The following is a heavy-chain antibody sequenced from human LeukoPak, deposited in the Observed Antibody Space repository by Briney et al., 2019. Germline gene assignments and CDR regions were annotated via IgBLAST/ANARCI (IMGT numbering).Heavy chain of an antibody. D-gene: IGHD1-26*01. CDR3: ARDPYSGAYYEGYYYYYMDI. V-gene: IGHV3-21*01. Sequence: PGGSLRLSCAAPGFTFSNYNMNWVRQAPGKGLEWISSITSSSSYKFYADSVKGRFTISRDNAKNSLYLQRNSLRAEDTAVYYCARDPYSGAYYEGYYYYYMDIWGKGTTVTVSS. CDR2: ITSSSSYK. CDR1: GFTFSNYN. J-gene: IGHJ6*03.